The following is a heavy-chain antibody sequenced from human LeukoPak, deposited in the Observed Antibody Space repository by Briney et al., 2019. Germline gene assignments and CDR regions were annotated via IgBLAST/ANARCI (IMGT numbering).Heavy chain of an antibody. V-gene: IGHV3-30*04. CDR3: AKDYHVSGTAFDR. J-gene: IGHJ4*02. D-gene: IGHD3-10*01. CDR2: ISDDGSNK. Sequence: GGSLRLSCAASGFTFRTYAMNWVRQAPGKGLEWVAVISDDGSNKYYAESVKGQFTISRDNSRNTLFLQMNSLRSEDTAVYYCAKDYHVSGTAFDRWGQGTLVTVSS. CDR1: GFTFRTYA.